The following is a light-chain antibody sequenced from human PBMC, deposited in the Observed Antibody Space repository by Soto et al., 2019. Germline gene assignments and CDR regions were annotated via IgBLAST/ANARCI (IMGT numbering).Light chain of an antibody. Sequence: QSALTQPASVSGSPGQSITISCTGTISDIGGYEYVSWYQQHPGKAPRLMIYEVTYRPSGVSNRFSGSKSGSTASLTISGLQAEDAADYYCSSYTDSSTLGLYVFGTGTKVT. CDR3: SSYTDSSTLGLYV. CDR2: EVT. J-gene: IGLJ1*01. CDR1: ISDIGGYEY. V-gene: IGLV2-14*01.